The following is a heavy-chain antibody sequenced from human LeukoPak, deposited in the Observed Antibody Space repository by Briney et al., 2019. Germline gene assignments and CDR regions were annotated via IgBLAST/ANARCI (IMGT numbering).Heavy chain of an antibody. D-gene: IGHD3-22*01. V-gene: IGHV3-11*01. J-gene: IGHJ1*01. CDR3: ARGKYDSSPFLQH. CDR1: GFTFSDHY. Sequence: PGGSLRLSCAASGFTFSDHYMSWIRQAPGKGLEWVPYISSSGSIIYYADSVKGRFTISRDNAKNSMYLQMNSLRAEDTAVYYCARGKYDSSPFLQHWGQGTLVTVSS. CDR2: ISSSGSII.